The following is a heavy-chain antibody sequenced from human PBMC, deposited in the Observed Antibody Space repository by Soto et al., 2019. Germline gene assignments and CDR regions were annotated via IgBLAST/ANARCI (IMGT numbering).Heavy chain of an antibody. CDR3: ARERKDYYDSSGYFDY. CDR2: IFYSGST. V-gene: IGHV4-59*01. D-gene: IGHD3-22*01. J-gene: IGHJ4*02. Sequence: SETLSLTCTVSGGSISSYYWSWIRQPPGKGLEWIGYIFYSGSTNYNPSLKSRVTISVDTSKNQFSLKLSSVTAADTAVYYCARERKDYYDSSGYFDYWGQGTLVTVSS. CDR1: GGSISSYY.